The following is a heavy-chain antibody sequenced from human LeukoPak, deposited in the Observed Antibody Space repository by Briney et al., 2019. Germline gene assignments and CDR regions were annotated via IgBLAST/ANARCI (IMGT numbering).Heavy chain of an antibody. D-gene: IGHD2-2*01. CDR2: ISAYNGDT. J-gene: IGHJ4*02. Sequence: GASVKVSCKASGDTFTSYGISWVRQAPGQGLEWMGWISAYNGDTNYAQTLQGRVTMTTDTSTSTAYTELRSLRSDDTAVYYCTRDGSHTSDYFDSWGQGTLVTVSS. CDR3: TRDGSHTSDYFDS. CDR1: GDTFTSYG. V-gene: IGHV1-18*04.